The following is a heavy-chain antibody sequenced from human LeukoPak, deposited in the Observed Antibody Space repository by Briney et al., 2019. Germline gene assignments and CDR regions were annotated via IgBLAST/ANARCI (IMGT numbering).Heavy chain of an antibody. CDR1: GFTFNTYG. CDR3: ARGGDYDILTGYSDFDY. D-gene: IGHD3-9*01. CDR2: MSYDGSDK. V-gene: IGHV3-30*03. J-gene: IGHJ4*02. Sequence: GGSLRLSCAASGFTFNTYGVHWVRRAPGKGLEWVAVMSYDGSDKVYADSVKGRFTISRDNSKNTLYLQMNSLRAEDTAVYYCARGGDYDILTGYSDFDYWGQGTLVTVYS.